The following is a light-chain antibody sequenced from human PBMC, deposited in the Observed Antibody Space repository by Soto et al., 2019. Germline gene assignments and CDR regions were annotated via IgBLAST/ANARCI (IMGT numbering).Light chain of an antibody. CDR2: KAS. J-gene: IGKJ4*01. CDR1: QSFSSW. CDR3: QQHISWPLT. V-gene: IGKV1-5*03. Sequence: DSEMTKSPSTLSASVGDRVTITCRASQSFSSWLAWYQQKPGKAPKLLIYKASTLKSGVPSRFSGSGSGTDFTLTISNLEPEDFAVYYCQQHISWPLTFGGGTKVDIK.